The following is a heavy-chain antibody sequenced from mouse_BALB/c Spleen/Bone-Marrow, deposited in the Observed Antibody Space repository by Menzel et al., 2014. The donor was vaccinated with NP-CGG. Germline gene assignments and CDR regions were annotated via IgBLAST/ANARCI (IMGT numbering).Heavy chain of an antibody. CDR1: GFTFSNYA. D-gene: IGHD2-12*01. CDR2: ISSGGSYI. V-gene: IGHV5-9-4*01. J-gene: IGHJ3*01. Sequence: EVHLVESGGGLAKSGGSLKLSCAASGFTFSNYAMSWVRQSPEKRLEWVAEISSGGSYIYYPDTLTGRFTISRDNAKNTLYLEMSSLRSEDTAMYYCSSYAYWGQGTLVTVSA. CDR3: SSYAY.